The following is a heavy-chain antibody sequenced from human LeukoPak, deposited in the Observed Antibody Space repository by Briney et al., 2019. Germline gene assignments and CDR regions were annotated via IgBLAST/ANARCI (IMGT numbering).Heavy chain of an antibody. CDR2: INHSGST. J-gene: IGHJ4*02. CDR3: ARLYPSRSGYSSGWYYPAHNY. Sequence: MASETLSLTCAVYGGSFSGYYWSWIRQPPGKGLEWIGEINHSGSTNYNPSLKSRVTISVDTSKNQFSLKLSSVTAADTAAYYCARLYPSRSGYSSGWYYPAHNYWGQGTLVTVSS. V-gene: IGHV4-34*01. D-gene: IGHD6-19*01. CDR1: GGSFSGYY.